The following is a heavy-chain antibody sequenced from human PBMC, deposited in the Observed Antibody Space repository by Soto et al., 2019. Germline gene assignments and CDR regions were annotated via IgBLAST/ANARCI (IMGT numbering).Heavy chain of an antibody. D-gene: IGHD3-22*01. J-gene: IGHJ4*02. CDR2: ISYDGSNK. CDR3: VPSMAPRGYYDAAGVYFDF. Sequence: GGSLRLSCAASGFTFSSYAMHWVRQAPGKGLEWVAVISYDGSNKYYADSVKGRFTISRDNSKNTLYLQMNSLRAEDTAVYYCVPSMAPRGYYDAAGVYFDFWGQGTLVTVSS. CDR1: GFTFSSYA. V-gene: IGHV3-30-3*01.